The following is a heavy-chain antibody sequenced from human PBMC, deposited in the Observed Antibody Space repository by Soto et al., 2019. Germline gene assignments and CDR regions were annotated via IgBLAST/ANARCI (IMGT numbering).Heavy chain of an antibody. Sequence: GGSLRLSCTASGFTFGDYAMSWFRQAPGKGLEWVGFIRSKAYGGTTEYAASVKGRFTISRDDSKSIAYLQMNSLKTEDTAVYYCTRDASYCSSTSCYYSLRYYYYGMDVWGQGTKVTVSS. CDR3: TRDASYCSSTSCYYSLRYYYYGMDV. J-gene: IGHJ6*02. CDR1: GFTFGDYA. D-gene: IGHD2-2*01. V-gene: IGHV3-49*03. CDR2: IRSKAYGGTT.